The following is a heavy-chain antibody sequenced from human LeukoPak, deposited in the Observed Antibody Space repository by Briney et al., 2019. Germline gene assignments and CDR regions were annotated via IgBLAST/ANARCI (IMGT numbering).Heavy chain of an antibody. CDR2: ISGSGGST. J-gene: IGHJ4*02. V-gene: IGHV3-23*01. Sequence: QPGGSLRLSCAASGFTFSSYAMSWVRQAPGKGLEWVSAISGSGGSTYYAASVKGRFTISRDNSKNTLYLQMNSLRAEDTAVYYCARAPLWFGELVGSGAFDYWGQGTLVTVSS. D-gene: IGHD3-10*01. CDR3: ARAPLWFGELVGSGAFDY. CDR1: GFTFSSYA.